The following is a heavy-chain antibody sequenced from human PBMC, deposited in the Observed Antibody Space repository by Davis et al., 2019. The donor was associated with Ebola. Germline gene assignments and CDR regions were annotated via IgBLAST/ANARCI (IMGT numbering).Heavy chain of an antibody. V-gene: IGHV4-59*12. J-gene: IGHJ4*02. Sequence: MPSETLSLTCTVSGGSISSYYWSWIRQPPGKGLEWVGYIYYSGSTNYNPSLKSRVTISVDTSKNQFSLKLSSVTAADTAVYYCARTGMVEYYFDYWGQGTLVTVSP. CDR3: ARTGMVEYYFDY. CDR2: IYYSGST. D-gene: IGHD1-26*01. CDR1: GGSISSYY.